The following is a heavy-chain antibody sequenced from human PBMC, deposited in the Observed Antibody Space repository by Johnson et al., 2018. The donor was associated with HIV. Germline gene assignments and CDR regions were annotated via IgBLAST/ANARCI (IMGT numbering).Heavy chain of an antibody. CDR3: ARDQRHIAAAGPPDAFDI. J-gene: IGHJ3*02. V-gene: IGHV3-30*03. D-gene: IGHD6-13*01. CDR2: ISFAGMKK. CDR1: GFTFSNYG. Sequence: QVQLVESGGGVVQPGRSLRLSCAASGFTFSNYGMAWVRQAPGKGLEWVAVISFAGMKKHYADSVKGRFTISRDNSKNTLYLQMNSLRAEDTAVYYCARDQRHIAAAGPPDAFDIWGQGTMVTVSS.